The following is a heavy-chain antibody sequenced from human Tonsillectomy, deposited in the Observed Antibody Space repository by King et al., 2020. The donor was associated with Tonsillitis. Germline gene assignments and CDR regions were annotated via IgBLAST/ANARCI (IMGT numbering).Heavy chain of an antibody. J-gene: IGHJ4*02. CDR2: INPNSGGT. Sequence: VQLVESGAEVKKPGASVKVSCTASGYTFTGYYMHWVRQAPGQGLEWMGWINPNSGGTNYAQKFQGRVTMTRDTSISTAYMELSRLRSDDTAVYYCARERVVRVVPAARPSFGYWGQGTLVTVSS. CDR1: GYTFTGYY. CDR3: ARERVVRVVPAARPSFGY. D-gene: IGHD2-2*01. V-gene: IGHV1-2*02.